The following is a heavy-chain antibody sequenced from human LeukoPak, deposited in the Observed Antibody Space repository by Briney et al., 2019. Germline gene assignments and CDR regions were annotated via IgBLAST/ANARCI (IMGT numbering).Heavy chain of an antibody. CDR2: IKQDGSEK. Sequence: QPGGSLRLSCAAPGFTFSSYWMSWVRQAPGKGLEWVANIKQDGSEKYYVDSVKGRFTISRDNAKNSLYLQMNSLRAEDTAVYYCAREPGGMDVWGKGTTVTVSS. J-gene: IGHJ6*03. CDR3: AREPGGMDV. V-gene: IGHV3-7*01. CDR1: GFTFSSYW. D-gene: IGHD3-10*01.